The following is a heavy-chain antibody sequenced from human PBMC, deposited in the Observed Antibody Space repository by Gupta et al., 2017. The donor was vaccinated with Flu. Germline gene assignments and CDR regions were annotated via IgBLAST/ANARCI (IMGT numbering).Heavy chain of an antibody. CDR3: ARVRVRGQQPHTMYYYGMDV. J-gene: IGHJ6*02. D-gene: IGHD6-13*01. CDR1: GGSFSRSS. Sequence: QVQLQQWGAGLLQPLETLALTCPVYGGSFSRSSWSWIHQPPGKALEWIGEINHSGSTNYNPSLKSRVTISVDTSKNQFSLKLSSVTAADTAVDYCARVRVRGQQPHTMYYYGMDVWGQGTTVTESS. CDR2: INHSGST. V-gene: IGHV4-34*01.